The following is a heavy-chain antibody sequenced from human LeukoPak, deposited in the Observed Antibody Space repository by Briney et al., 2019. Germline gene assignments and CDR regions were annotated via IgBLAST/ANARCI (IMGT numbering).Heavy chain of an antibody. CDR3: ARQEPGGGVDY. D-gene: IGHD3-10*01. Sequence: SQTLSLTCTVSGGSISGGDYYWSWIRQPPGKGLEWIGYIYYSGSIYYNPSLKSRVTISVDTSENQFSLKLSSVTAADTAVYYCARQEPGGGVDYWGQGTLVTVSS. J-gene: IGHJ4*02. CDR2: IYYSGSI. CDR1: GGSISGGDYY. V-gene: IGHV4-30-4*01.